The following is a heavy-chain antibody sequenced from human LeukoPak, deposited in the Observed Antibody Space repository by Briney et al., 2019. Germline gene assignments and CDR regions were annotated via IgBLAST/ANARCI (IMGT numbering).Heavy chain of an antibody. V-gene: IGHV4-4*02. J-gene: IGHJ4*02. Sequence: PSETLSLTCAVSGGSISSSNWWSWARQPPGKGLEWIGEIHPSGSPSYNPSLESRTIISVDASKNQVSLILNTVTAADTALYFCSRGGDASKAGKYWGQGALVTVSS. CDR3: SRGGDASKAGKY. CDR1: GGSISSSNW. CDR2: IHPSGSP. D-gene: IGHD3-10*01.